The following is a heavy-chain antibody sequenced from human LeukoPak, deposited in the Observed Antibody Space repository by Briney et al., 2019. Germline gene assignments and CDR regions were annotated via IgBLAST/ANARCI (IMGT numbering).Heavy chain of an antibody. Sequence: ASVKVSCKASGYTFTSYYMHWVRQAPGQGLEWMGIINPSGGSTSYAQKFQGRVTMTRDMSTSTDYMELSSLRSEDTAVYYCARGNSVGDNAWWFDPWGQGTLVTVSS. CDR2: INPSGGST. J-gene: IGHJ5*02. CDR3: ARGNSVGDNAWWFDP. V-gene: IGHV1-46*01. D-gene: IGHD1-26*01. CDR1: GYTFTSYY.